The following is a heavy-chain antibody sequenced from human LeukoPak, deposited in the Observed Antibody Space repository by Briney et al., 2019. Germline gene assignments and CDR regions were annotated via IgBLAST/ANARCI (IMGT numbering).Heavy chain of an antibody. V-gene: IGHV4-30-2*01. CDR2: IYHSGNT. Sequence: SETLSLTCAVSGVSISSGGYSWSWIRQPPGKGLEWIGYIYHSGNTYYNPSLKSRVTISVDRSKNQFSLNLSSATAADTAVYYCARGSSGGDLGYWGQETWASVSS. CDR1: GVSISSGGYS. D-gene: IGHD2-21*01. J-gene: IGHJ4*02. CDR3: ARGSSGGDLGY.